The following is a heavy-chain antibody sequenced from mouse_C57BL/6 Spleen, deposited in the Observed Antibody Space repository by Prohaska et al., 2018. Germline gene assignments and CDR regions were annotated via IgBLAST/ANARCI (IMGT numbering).Heavy chain of an antibody. CDR2: IYPGDGDT. CDR3: ARIYYGSRGGYYAMDY. D-gene: IGHD1-1*01. V-gene: IGHV1-82*01. J-gene: IGHJ4*01. CDR1: GYAFSSSW. Sequence: ASVKISCKASGYAFSSSWMNWVKQRPGKGLEWIGRIYPGDGDTNYNGKFKGKATLTADKSSSTAYMQLSSLTSEDSAVYFCARIYYGSRGGYYAMDYWGQGTSVTVYS.